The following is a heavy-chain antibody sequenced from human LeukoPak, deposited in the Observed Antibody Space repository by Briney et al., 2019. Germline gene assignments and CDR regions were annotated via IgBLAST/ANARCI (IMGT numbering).Heavy chain of an antibody. CDR2: INPNSGGT. D-gene: IGHD2-2*01. V-gene: IGHV1-2*02. J-gene: IGHJ1*01. Sequence: ASVKVSCKASGYTFTGYYIHWVRQAPGQGLEWMGWINPNSGGTNYAQKFQERVTITRDMSTSTAYMELSSLRSEDTAVYYCAADLRRGAVVVPAGHWGQGTLVTVSS. CDR3: AADLRRGAVVVPAGH. CDR1: GYTFTGYY.